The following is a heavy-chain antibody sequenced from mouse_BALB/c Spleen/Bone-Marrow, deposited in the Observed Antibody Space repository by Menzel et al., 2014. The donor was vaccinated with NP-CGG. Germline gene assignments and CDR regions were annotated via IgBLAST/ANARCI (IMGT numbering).Heavy chain of an antibody. J-gene: IGHJ2*01. V-gene: IGHV14-3*02. CDR2: IDPASGNI. Sequence: VQLQQSGTDLVKPGASVKLSCTASGFNIKDTYMHWVNQRPEQGLDWIGRIDPASGNIQYDPKFQGRAAITADTSSNTAYLQLSSLTSEDTAVYYCASLTGTFDYWGQGTPLTVSP. D-gene: IGHD4-1*01. CDR3: ASLTGTFDY. CDR1: GFNIKDTY.